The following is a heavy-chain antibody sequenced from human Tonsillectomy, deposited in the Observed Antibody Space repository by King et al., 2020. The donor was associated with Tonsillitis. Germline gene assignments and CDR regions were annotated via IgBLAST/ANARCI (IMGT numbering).Heavy chain of an antibody. CDR2: IIPIFGIP. V-gene: IGHV1-69*01. CDR3: ARTYYYGSGSYYYNYYYMDV. J-gene: IGHJ6*03. D-gene: IGHD3-10*01. CDR1: ADTFSSYA. Sequence: LVQSGAEVKKPGSSMKVSCKASADTFSSYAISWVRQAPGQGLEWMGGIIPIFGIPKYAQKFQGRVTITADESTSTVYMELSSLRSEDTAMYYCARTYYYGSGSYYYNYYYMDVWGKGTTVTVSS.